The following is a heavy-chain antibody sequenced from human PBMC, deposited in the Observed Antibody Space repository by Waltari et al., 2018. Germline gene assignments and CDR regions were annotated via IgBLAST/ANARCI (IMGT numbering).Heavy chain of an antibody. D-gene: IGHD2-15*01. CDR2: ISWNSGNI. CDR3: TTQIFIGLIDGGRNY. Sequence: EVQLLESGGGLVQPGRSLRLSCAVSGFTFDDYAMYWVPQAPGKGLEWVAGISWNSGNIDYADAVKGRFTISRDNAKSSLYLQMNSLRAEDSALYYCTTQIFIGLIDGGRNYWGQGTLVTVSS. CDR1: GFTFDDYA. J-gene: IGHJ4*02. V-gene: IGHV3-9*01.